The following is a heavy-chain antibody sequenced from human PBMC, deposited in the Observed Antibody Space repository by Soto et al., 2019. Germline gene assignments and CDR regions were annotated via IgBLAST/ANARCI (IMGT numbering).Heavy chain of an antibody. D-gene: IGHD6-13*01. Sequence: LSLTCTVSGGSISSGGYYWSWIRQHPGRGLEWIGYIYYSGSTYYNPSLKSRVTISVDTSKNQFSLKLSSVTAADTAVYYCARGAHYSSPFRWFDPWGQGTLVTVSS. CDR3: ARGAHYSSPFRWFDP. V-gene: IGHV4-31*03. J-gene: IGHJ5*02. CDR2: IYYSGST. CDR1: GGSISSGGYY.